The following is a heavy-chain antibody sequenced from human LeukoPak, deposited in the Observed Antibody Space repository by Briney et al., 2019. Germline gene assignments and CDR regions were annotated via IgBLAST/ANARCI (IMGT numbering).Heavy chain of an antibody. CDR3: AKDKWEQQLGNFDY. CDR1: GFTFSTYW. CDR2: IKQDGSEK. D-gene: IGHD6-13*01. J-gene: IGHJ4*02. V-gene: IGHV3-7*03. Sequence: GGSLRLSCAASGFTFSTYWMSWVRQAPGKGLEWVANIKQDGSEKYYVDSVKGRFTISRDNANNSLYLQMNSLRAEDTALYYCAKDKWEQQLGNFDYWGQGTLVTVSS.